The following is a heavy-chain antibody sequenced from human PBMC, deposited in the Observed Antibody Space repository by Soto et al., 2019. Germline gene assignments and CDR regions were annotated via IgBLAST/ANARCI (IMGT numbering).Heavy chain of an antibody. D-gene: IGHD1-26*01. J-gene: IGHJ4*02. CDR1: GYTFTGYY. V-gene: IGHV1-2*02. CDR3: ARTFMGSYPDFDY. CDR2: INPNSGGT. Sequence: QVQLLQSGAEVKKPGASVKVSCKASGYTFTGYYMHWVRQAPGQGLEWMGWINPNSGGTNYAQKFQGRVTMTRDTSISTAYMELSRLRSDDMAVYYCARTFMGSYPDFDYWGQGTLVTVSS.